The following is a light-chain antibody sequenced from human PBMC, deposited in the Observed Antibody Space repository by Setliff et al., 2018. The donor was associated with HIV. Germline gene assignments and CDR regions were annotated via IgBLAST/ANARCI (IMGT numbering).Light chain of an antibody. Sequence: QSALTQPASVSGSPGQSITISCTGSSSDVGGYKYVSWYQQHPGKAPKLMIYDVSKRPSGAPDRFSGSKSGNTASLTISGLQAEDEADYYCCSYAGSYPYVFGTGTKVTV. J-gene: IGLJ1*01. CDR1: SSDVGGYKY. V-gene: IGLV2-11*01. CDR3: CSYAGSYPYV. CDR2: DVS.